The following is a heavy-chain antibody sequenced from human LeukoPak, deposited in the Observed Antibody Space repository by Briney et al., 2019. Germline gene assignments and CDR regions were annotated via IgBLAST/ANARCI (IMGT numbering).Heavy chain of an antibody. Sequence: ASVTVSFKASGYIFSDYPIHWLRQAPGQRFEWMGWISAGNIKYSQNFQDRVNITRDTSASTVYMELSSLTSADTAVYYCARVAYVMDVWGQGTTVVVSS. CDR1: GYIFSDYP. CDR3: ARVAYVMDV. D-gene: IGHD2-21*01. J-gene: IGHJ6*02. CDR2: ISAGNI. V-gene: IGHV1-3*01.